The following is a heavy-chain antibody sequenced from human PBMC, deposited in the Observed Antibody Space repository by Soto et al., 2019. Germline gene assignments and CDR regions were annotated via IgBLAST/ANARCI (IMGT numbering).Heavy chain of an antibody. V-gene: IGHV3-23*01. Sequence: GGSLRLSCAASGFTFSSYAMSWVRQAPGKGLEWVSAISGSGGSTYYADSVKGRFTISRDNSKNTLYLQMNSLRAEDTVVYYCEKELSVWFGESNWFYPWGQGTLVTVSS. CDR2: ISGSGGST. CDR1: GFTFSSYA. D-gene: IGHD3-10*01. J-gene: IGHJ5*02. CDR3: EKELSVWFGESNWFYP.